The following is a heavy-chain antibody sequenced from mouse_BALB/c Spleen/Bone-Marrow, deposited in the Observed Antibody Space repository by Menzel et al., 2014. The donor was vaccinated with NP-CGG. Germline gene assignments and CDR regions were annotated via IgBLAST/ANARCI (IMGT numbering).Heavy chain of an antibody. CDR1: GYSITSGYY. Sequence: EVQLQQSGPGLVKPSQSLSLTCSVTGYSITSGYYWNWIRQFPGNKLEWMGYISYDGSNNYNPSLENRISITRDTSKNQFFLKLNSVTTEDSVTYYCARGNYYGSTSGYYFDYWGQGTTLTVSS. J-gene: IGHJ2*01. CDR3: ARGNYYGSTSGYYFDY. CDR2: ISYDGSN. V-gene: IGHV3-6*02. D-gene: IGHD1-1*01.